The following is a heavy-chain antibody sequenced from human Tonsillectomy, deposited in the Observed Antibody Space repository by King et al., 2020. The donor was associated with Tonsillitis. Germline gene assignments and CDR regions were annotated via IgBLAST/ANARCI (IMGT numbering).Heavy chain of an antibody. D-gene: IGHD3-3*01. CDR1: GFTFDDYA. CDR3: AKGDYDFWNNLEGYFDY. CDR2: ISWNSGTI. J-gene: IGHJ4*02. Sequence: DVQLVESGGGLVQPGRSLRLSCAASGFTFDDYAMHWVRQAPGKGLEWVSGISWNSGTIGYADSVKGRFTISRDNAKNSLYLQMNSLRAEDTALYYCAKGDYDFWNNLEGYFDYWGQGTLVIVSS. V-gene: IGHV3-9*01.